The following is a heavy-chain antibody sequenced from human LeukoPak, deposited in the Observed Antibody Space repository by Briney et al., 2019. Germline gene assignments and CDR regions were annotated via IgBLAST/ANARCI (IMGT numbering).Heavy chain of an antibody. CDR1: GGSISSDY. Sequence: SETLSLTCTVSGGSISSDYWSWIRQPPEKGLEWIGYIYYSGSTNYNPSLKSRVTISVDTSKNQFSLKLTSVTAADTAVYYCAREQWLVKNYFDYWGQGTLVTVSS. CDR3: AREQWLVKNYFDY. J-gene: IGHJ4*02. V-gene: IGHV4-59*12. D-gene: IGHD6-19*01. CDR2: IYYSGST.